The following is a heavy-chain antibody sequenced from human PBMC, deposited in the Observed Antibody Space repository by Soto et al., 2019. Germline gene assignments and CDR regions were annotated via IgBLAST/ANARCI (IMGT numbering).Heavy chain of an antibody. J-gene: IGHJ4*02. CDR2: INAGNGNT. Sequence: GASVKVSCKASGYTFTSYAMHWVRQAPGQRLEWMGWINAGNGNTKYSQKFQGRVTITRDTSASTAYMEPSSLRSEDTAVYYCARVGLLWFGELFAFDYWGQGILVTVSS. CDR3: ARVGLLWFGELFAFDY. CDR1: GYTFTSYA. D-gene: IGHD3-10*01. V-gene: IGHV1-3*01.